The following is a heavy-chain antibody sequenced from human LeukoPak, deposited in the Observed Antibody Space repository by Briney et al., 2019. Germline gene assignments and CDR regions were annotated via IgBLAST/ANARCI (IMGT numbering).Heavy chain of an antibody. CDR2: IWYDGSNK. Sequence: GGSLRLSCAASGFTFSSYGMHWVRQAPGKGLEWVAVIWYDGSNKYYADSVKGRFTISRDNSKNTLYLQMNSLRAEDTAVYYCARDPSATMIVVRYYYYGMDVWGQGTTVTVSS. J-gene: IGHJ6*02. CDR1: GFTFSSYG. D-gene: IGHD3-22*01. V-gene: IGHV3-33*01. CDR3: ARDPSATMIVVRYYYYGMDV.